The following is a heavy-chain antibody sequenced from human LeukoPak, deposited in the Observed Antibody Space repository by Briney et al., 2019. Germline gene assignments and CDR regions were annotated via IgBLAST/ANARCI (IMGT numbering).Heavy chain of an antibody. CDR3: ARCHARSGGSWGADV. CDR2: ISSSSSYI. D-gene: IGHD2-15*01. J-gene: IGHJ6*02. CDR1: GFTFSSYS. Sequence: GGSLRLSCAASGFTFSSYSMNWVRQAPGKGLEWVSSISSSSSYIYYADSVKGRFTISRDNAKNSLYLQMNSLRAEDTAVYYCARCHARSGGSWGADVWGQGTTVTASS. V-gene: IGHV3-21*01.